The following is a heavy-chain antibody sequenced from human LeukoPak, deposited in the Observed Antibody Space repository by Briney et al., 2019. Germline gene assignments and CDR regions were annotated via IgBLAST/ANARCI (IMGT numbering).Heavy chain of an antibody. D-gene: IGHD2-2*01. J-gene: IGHJ4*02. Sequence: GGSLRLSCAASGFTFSSYALSWVRQAPGKGLEWVAAISGSGATVYYPDPLKGRFTISRDNFKNTLYLQLNSLRAEDTAVYYCANDHQLLRYFGSWGQGTLVTVSS. CDR1: GFTFSSYA. V-gene: IGHV3-23*01. CDR3: ANDHQLLRYFGS. CDR2: ISGSGATV.